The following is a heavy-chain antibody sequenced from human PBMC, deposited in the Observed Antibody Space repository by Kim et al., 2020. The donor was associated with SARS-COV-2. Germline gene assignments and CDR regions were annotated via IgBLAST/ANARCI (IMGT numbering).Heavy chain of an antibody. D-gene: IGHD5-18*01. J-gene: IGHJ4*02. Sequence: GSLRLSCAASGFTFSSYAMHWVRQAPGKGLEWVAVISYDGSNKYYADSVKGRFTISRDNSKNTLYLQMNSLRAEDTAVYYCARGSMTADTAMVTNFDYWGQGTLVTVSS. V-gene: IGHV3-30*04. CDR1: GFTFSSYA. CDR2: ISYDGSNK. CDR3: ARGSMTADTAMVTNFDY.